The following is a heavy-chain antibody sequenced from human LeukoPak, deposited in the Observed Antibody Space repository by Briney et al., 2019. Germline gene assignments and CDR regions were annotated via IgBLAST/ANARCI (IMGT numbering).Heavy chain of an antibody. D-gene: IGHD2-2*02. V-gene: IGHV4-39*01. CDR1: GGSINSDYY. CDR3: ARFKLYDYYYYYGMDV. Sequence: PSETLSLTCTASGGSINSDYYWGWIRQPPGKELEWIGTIHYSGNTYYNPSLKSRVAISADTSKNQFSLRLSSVTAADTAVYYCARFKLYDYYYYYGMDVWGQGTTVTVSS. CDR2: IHYSGNT. J-gene: IGHJ6*02.